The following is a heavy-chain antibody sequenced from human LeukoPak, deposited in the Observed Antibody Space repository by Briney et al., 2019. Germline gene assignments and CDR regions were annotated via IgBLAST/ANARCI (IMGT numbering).Heavy chain of an antibody. D-gene: IGHD6-19*01. V-gene: IGHV1-2*02. J-gene: IGHJ4*02. CDR1: GYTFNDYY. Sequence: ASVKVSCKASGYTFNDYYMHGVRQAPGQGLEWMGWINPNSGGASYAQKFQGRVTMTRDTSISTAYMEVSRLTSDDTAVYYCAGSSGWVPFDYWGQGTLVTVSS. CDR2: INPNSGGA. CDR3: AGSSGWVPFDY.